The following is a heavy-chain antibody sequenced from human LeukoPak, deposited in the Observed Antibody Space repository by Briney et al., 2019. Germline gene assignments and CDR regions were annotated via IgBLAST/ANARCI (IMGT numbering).Heavy chain of an antibody. D-gene: IGHD6-6*01. Sequence: GGSLRLSCAASGFTFSSYSMNWVRQAPGKGLEWVSSISSSSSYIYYADSVKGRFTISRDNDKNSLYLQMNSLRAEDTAVYYCARDEYSSSFNWFDPWGQGTLVTVSS. CDR1: GFTFSSYS. V-gene: IGHV3-21*01. J-gene: IGHJ5*02. CDR3: ARDEYSSSFNWFDP. CDR2: ISSSSSYI.